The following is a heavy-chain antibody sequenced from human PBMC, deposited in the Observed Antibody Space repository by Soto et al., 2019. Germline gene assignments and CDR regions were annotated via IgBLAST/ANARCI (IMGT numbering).Heavy chain of an antibody. CDR2: INPSGGYT. CDR1: GYTFSSYY. D-gene: IGHD2-21*02. V-gene: IGHV1-46*03. CDR3: ARGGGIVVVTAPYDH. Sequence: GASVKVSCKASGYTFSSYYMNWVRQAPGQGLEWLGIINPSGGYTTYAQRLLSRVTMTSDTSTSTVHKEQGSLTSEDTAVYYCARGGGIVVVTAPYDHWG. J-gene: IGHJ4*01.